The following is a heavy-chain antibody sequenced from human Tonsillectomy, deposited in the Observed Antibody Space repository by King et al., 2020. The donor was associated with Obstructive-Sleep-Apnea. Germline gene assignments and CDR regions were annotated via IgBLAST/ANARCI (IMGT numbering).Heavy chain of an antibody. V-gene: IGHV3-30*18. D-gene: IGHD2-15*01. CDR2: ISYEGNNK. CDR3: ANGIQGYCSGGSCENY. CDR1: GFSFSSYC. Sequence: VQLVESGGGVVQPGRSLRLSCAASGFSFSSYCMNGVRQAPGKGPEWVAAISYEGNNKYYADSGKGRFTISRDNSKSTLDLQMNSLRAEGTAVYYCANGIQGYCSGGSCENYWGQGTLVTVSS. J-gene: IGHJ4*02.